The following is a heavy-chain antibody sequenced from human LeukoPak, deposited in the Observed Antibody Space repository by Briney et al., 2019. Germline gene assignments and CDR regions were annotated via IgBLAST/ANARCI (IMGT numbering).Heavy chain of an antibody. V-gene: IGHV5-51*01. D-gene: IGHD1-26*01. Sequence: GESLKISCKGSGYSFTSYWIGWVRQMPGKGLEWMGIIYPGDSDTRYSPSFQGQVTISADKSISTAYLQWSSLKASDTAMYYCARHFTPAGLDDGSRSPFDYWGQGTLVTVSS. J-gene: IGHJ4*02. CDR2: IYPGDSDT. CDR1: GYSFTSYW. CDR3: ARHFTPAGLDDGSRSPFDY.